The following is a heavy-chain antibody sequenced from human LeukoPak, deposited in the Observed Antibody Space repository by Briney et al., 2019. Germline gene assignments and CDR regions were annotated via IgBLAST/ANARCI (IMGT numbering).Heavy chain of an antibody. J-gene: IGHJ6*03. D-gene: IGHD6-6*01. V-gene: IGHV1-69*05. Sequence: SVKVSCKASGGTFSSYAISWVRQAPGQGLEWMGGIIPIFGTANYAQKFQGRVTITTDESTSTAYMELSSLRSEDTAVYYCARDRLSIAARRDPYYYYYHMDVWGKGTTVTVSS. CDR3: ARDRLSIAARRDPYYYYYHMDV. CDR2: IIPIFGTA. CDR1: GGTFSSYA.